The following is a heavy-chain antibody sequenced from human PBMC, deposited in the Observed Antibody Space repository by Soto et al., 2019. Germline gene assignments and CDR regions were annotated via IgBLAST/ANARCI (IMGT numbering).Heavy chain of an antibody. V-gene: IGHV6-1*01. D-gene: IGHD6-6*01. CDR2: TYYRSKWYS. CDR3: ARGPSPLAY. Sequence: QIQLQQSGPGLLKPSQTLSLTCTISGDSVSSNSAAWNWIRQSPSRGLEWLGRTYYRSKWYSAYAGSVKSRITINADTPKNQFSLHLNSVTPEDTAVYYCARGPSPLAYWGRGTVVTVSS. J-gene: IGHJ4*02. CDR1: GDSVSSNSAA.